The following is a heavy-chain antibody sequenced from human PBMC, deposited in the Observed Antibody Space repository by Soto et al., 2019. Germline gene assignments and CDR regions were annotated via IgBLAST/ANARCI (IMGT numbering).Heavy chain of an antibody. Sequence: VSCKASGGTFSSYAISWVRQAPGQGLEWMGGIIPIFGTANYAQKFQGRVTITADESTSTAYMELSSLRSEDTAVYYCARGYGTMVRGVTRYYYYGMDVWGQGTTVTVSS. CDR1: GGTFSSYA. D-gene: IGHD3-10*01. V-gene: IGHV1-69*01. CDR3: ARGYGTMVRGVTRYYYYGMDV. J-gene: IGHJ6*02. CDR2: IIPIFGTA.